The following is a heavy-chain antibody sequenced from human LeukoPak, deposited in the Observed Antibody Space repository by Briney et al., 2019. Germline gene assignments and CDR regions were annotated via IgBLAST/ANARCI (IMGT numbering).Heavy chain of an antibody. D-gene: IGHD6-19*01. J-gene: IGHJ4*02. CDR2: INRDGSST. CDR1: GFIFSSYW. CDR3: ATRRYSSGFDY. V-gene: IGHV3-74*01. Sequence: PGGSLRLSCAASGFIFSSYWIHWVRQAPGKGLVWVSRINRDGSSTVYADSVKGRFTISRDNAKKSLFLQMNSLRAEDTAVYYCATRRYSSGFDYWGQGTLVTVSS.